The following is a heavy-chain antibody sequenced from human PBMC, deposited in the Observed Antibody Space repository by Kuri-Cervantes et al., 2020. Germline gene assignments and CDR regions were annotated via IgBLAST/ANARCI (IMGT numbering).Heavy chain of an antibody. J-gene: IGHJ4*02. D-gene: IGHD2-8*01. CDR1: GYSFTSYW. CDR3: ARHLKDCTNGVCPYYFDY. CDR2: IYPGDSDT. V-gene: IGHV5-51*01. Sequence: GESLKISCKGSGYSFTSYWIGWVRQMPGKGLEWMGIIYPGDSDTRYSPSFQGQVTISADKSISTDYLQWSSLKASDTSMYYCARHLKDCTNGVCPYYFDYWGQGTLVTVSS.